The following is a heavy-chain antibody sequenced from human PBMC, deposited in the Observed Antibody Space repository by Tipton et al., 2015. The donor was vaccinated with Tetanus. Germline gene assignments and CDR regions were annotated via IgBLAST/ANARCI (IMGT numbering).Heavy chain of an antibody. V-gene: IGHV5-51*01. CDR1: GYRFNTYW. D-gene: IGHD3/OR15-3a*01. Sequence: QLVQSGAEVRKPGESLKISCRGSGYRFNTYWIAWVRQMPGKGLEWMGIIFPGDSDTRYSPSFKGQVTISADKSITTAYLQWSSLKASDTAMYFCARGGKGYSNYAFWDFWGQETLVTVSS. J-gene: IGHJ4*02. CDR2: IFPGDSDT. CDR3: ARGGKGYSNYAFWDF.